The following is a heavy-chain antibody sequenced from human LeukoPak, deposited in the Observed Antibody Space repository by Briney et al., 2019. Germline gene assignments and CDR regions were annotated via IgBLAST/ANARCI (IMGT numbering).Heavy chain of an antibody. CDR3: ARDALEVGMVVVAATIGYYFDY. J-gene: IGHJ4*02. V-gene: IGHV1-2*02. D-gene: IGHD2-2*01. CDR2: INPNSGGT. CDR1: GYTFTGYY. Sequence: ASVKVSCKASGYTFTGYYMHWVRQAPGQGLEWMGWINPNSGGTNYAQKFQGRVTMTRDTSISTAYMELSRLRSDDTAVYYCARDALEVGMVVVAATIGYYFDYWGQGTLVTVSS.